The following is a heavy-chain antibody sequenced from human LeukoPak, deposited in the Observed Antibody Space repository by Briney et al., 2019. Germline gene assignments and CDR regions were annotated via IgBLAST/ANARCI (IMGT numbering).Heavy chain of an antibody. V-gene: IGHV4-39*01. J-gene: IGHJ4*02. Sequence: PSETLSLTCTVSGGSISSSSYPWGWIRQPPGKGLEWIGSISYSGSTYYNPSLKSRVTVSVDTSKNQFSLKLSSVTAADTAVYYCARGYSYGNFDYWGQGTLVTVSS. CDR1: GGSISSSSYP. CDR2: ISYSGST. D-gene: IGHD5-18*01. CDR3: ARGYSYGNFDY.